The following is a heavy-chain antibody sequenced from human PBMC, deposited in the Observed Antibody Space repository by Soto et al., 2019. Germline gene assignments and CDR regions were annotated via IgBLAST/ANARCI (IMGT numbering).Heavy chain of an antibody. CDR3: ARDSVSGDYYGMDV. CDR1: GGSISSGGYY. D-gene: IGHD1-20*01. V-gene: IGHV4-31*03. CDR2: IYYSGST. J-gene: IGHJ6*02. Sequence: PSETLSLTCTVSGGSISSGGYYWSWIRQHPGKGLEWIGYIYYSGSTYYNPSLKSRVTISVDTSKNQFSLKLSSVTAADTAVYYCARDSVSGDYYGMDVWGQGTTVTVSS.